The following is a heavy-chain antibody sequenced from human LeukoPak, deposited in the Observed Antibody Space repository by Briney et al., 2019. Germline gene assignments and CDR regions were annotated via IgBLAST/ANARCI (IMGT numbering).Heavy chain of an antibody. CDR1: GYTFTGYY. CDR3: ARAPYSSSPVVATFDY. D-gene: IGHD6-6*01. Sequence: GASVKVSCKASGYTFTGYYMHWVRQAPGQGLEWMGWINPNSGGTNYAQKFQGRVTMTRDTSISTAYMELSRLRSDDTAVYYCARAPYSSSPVVATFDYWGQGTLVTVSS. CDR2: INPNSGGT. V-gene: IGHV1-2*02. J-gene: IGHJ4*02.